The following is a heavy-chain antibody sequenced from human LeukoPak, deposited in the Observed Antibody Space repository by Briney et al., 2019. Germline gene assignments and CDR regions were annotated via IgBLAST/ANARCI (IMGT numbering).Heavy chain of an antibody. CDR1: GFNFTNYN. CDR2: IHSSSGSI. J-gene: IGHJ4*02. D-gene: IGHD5-18*01. CDR3: ARRYGYSSDY. Sequence: GGSLRLSCAASGFNFTNYNMNWVRQAPGKGLEWVSSIHSSSGSIYYADSLKGRFTISRDNAKNSLYLQMNSLRDEDTGVYYCARRYGYSSDYWGQGTLVTVSS. V-gene: IGHV3-21*06.